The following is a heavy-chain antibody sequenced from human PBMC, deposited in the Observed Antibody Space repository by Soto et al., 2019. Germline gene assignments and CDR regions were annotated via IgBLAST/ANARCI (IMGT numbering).Heavy chain of an antibody. D-gene: IGHD6-13*01. J-gene: IGHJ4*02. CDR1: GGTFSTYS. CDR3: ARPWYSSSWPLFDY. CDR2: INPSGGST. Sequence: ASVKVSCKDSGGTFSTYSMFWVRQAPGQGLEWMGIINPSGGSTSYAQKFQGRVTMTRDTSTSTVYMELSSLRSEDTAVYYCARPWYSSSWPLFDYWGQGTLVTVSS. V-gene: IGHV1-46*03.